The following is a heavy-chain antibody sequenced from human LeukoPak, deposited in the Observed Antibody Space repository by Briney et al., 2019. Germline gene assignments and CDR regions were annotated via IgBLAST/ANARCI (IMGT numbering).Heavy chain of an antibody. Sequence: ASVKVSCKASGYTFTSYDINWVRQATGQGLEWMGWMNPNSGNTGYAQKFQGRVTMTRNTSISTAYMELSSLRSEDTAVYYCARAVGFDYSDLQPPYYYYYMDVWGKGTTVTVSS. V-gene: IGHV1-8*01. CDR3: ARAVGFDYSDLQPPYYYYYMDV. CDR1: GYTFTSYD. J-gene: IGHJ6*03. D-gene: IGHD4-11*01. CDR2: MNPNSGNT.